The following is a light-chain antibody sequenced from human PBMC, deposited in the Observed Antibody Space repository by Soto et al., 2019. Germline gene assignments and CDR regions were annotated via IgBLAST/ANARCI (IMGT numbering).Light chain of an antibody. J-gene: IGKJ5*01. V-gene: IGKV1D-13*01. CDR2: DAS. CDR3: QQFNNYPIT. CDR1: QGISSA. Sequence: AIQLTQSPSSLSASLGDRVTITCRASQGISSAFAWYQQKPGKAPKLLIYDASSLESGVPSRFSGSGSGTDFTLTISSLQPEDFATYYCQQFNNYPITFGQGTRLEIK.